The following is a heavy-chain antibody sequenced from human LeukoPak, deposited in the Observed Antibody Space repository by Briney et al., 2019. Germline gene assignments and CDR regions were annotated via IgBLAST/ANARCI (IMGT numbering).Heavy chain of an antibody. V-gene: IGHV4-38-2*02. Sequence: PSETLSLTCTVSGYSIRSGYYWGWIRQPPGKGLEWIGSIYHSGSTYYNPSLKSRVTISVDTSKNQFSLKLSSVTAADTAVYYCARVIYAIRRVGGAFDIWGQGTMVTVSS. CDR3: ARVIYAIRRVGGAFDI. CDR1: GYSIRSGYY. D-gene: IGHD2/OR15-2a*01. J-gene: IGHJ3*02. CDR2: IYHSGST.